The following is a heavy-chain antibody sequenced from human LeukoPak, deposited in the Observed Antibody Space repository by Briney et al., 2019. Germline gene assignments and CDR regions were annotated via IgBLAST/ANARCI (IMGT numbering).Heavy chain of an antibody. J-gene: IGHJ4*02. Sequence: SETLSLNCGVYGGSFSGYYWGWIRQPPGKGLEWIGEISHSGSTNYNPSLKSRVTISVDTSKNQFSLNLTSVTAADTAVYYCARAEATYVLFDYWGPGTLVTVSS. CDR3: ARAEATYVLFDY. D-gene: IGHD2-8*01. CDR1: GGSFSGYY. V-gene: IGHV4-34*01. CDR2: ISHSGST.